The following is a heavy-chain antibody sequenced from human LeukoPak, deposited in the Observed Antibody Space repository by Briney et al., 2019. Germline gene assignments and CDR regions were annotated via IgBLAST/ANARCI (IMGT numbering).Heavy chain of an antibody. V-gene: IGHV4-59*01. D-gene: IGHD6-6*01. CDR2: IYYSGST. CDR3: ARGELVRYFDY. J-gene: IGHJ4*02. Sequence: SETLSLTCTISGGSISSYYWSWIRQPPGKGLEWIGYIYYSGSTNYNPSLKSRVTISVDTSKNQFSLKLSSVTAADTAVYYCARGELVRYFDYWAREPWSPSPQ. CDR1: GGSISSYY.